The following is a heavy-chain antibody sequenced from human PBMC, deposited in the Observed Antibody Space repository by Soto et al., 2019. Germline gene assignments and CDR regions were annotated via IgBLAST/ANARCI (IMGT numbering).Heavy chain of an antibody. D-gene: IGHD3-10*01. Sequence: SETLSLTCTVSGGSISSYYWSWIRQPPGKGLEWIGYIYYTGSTNYNPSLRSRVTISVDTSKNQFSLKLSSVTAADTAVYYCVRHGSKKYYFDYWGQGTLVTVSS. V-gene: IGHV4-59*08. CDR2: IYYTGST. J-gene: IGHJ4*02. CDR3: VRHGSKKYYFDY. CDR1: GGSISSYY.